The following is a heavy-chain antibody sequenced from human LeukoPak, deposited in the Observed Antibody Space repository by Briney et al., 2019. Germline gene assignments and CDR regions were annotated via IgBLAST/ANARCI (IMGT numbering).Heavy chain of an antibody. V-gene: IGHV3-23*01. CDR1: GFTFSSYA. CDR3: AKGSSSGWPYYFDY. CDR2: ITNGGGST. D-gene: IGHD6-19*01. J-gene: IGHJ4*02. Sequence: PGGSLRLSCAASGFTFSSYAMSWVRQAPGKGLEWVSAITNGGGSTYHADSVKGRLTISRDNSKNTLYLQMNSLRAEDTALYYCAKGSSSGWPYYFDYWGQGTLVTVSS.